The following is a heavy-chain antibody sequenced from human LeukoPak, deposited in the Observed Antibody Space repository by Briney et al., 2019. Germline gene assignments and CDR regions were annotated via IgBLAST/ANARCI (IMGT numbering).Heavy chain of an antibody. CDR1: GFTFSDYY. CDR3: AKDRRAGSYDY. CDR2: ISGSGGNT. J-gene: IGHJ4*02. V-gene: IGHV3-23*01. Sequence: GGSLRLSCAASGFTFSDYYMSWIRQAPGKGLEWVSAISGSGGNTYYADSVKGRFTISRDNSKNTLYLQMNSLRAEDTAVYYCAKDRRAGSYDYWGQGTLVTVSS. D-gene: IGHD3-10*01.